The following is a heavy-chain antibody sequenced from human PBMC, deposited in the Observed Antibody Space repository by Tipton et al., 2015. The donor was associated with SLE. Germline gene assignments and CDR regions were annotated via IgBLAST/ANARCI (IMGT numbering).Heavy chain of an antibody. Sequence: SLRLSCAGSGFSFRHFAMTWARQAPGKGLEWVSFISTGSRTEYADSVKGRFTISRDNSEDTVFLQMNDLRPDDSAVYFCAKHSFIMILAGPMSPPDYRGQGTLVTFSS. CDR1: GFSFRHFA. V-gene: IGHV3-23*05. CDR2: ISTGSRT. D-gene: IGHD3-16*01. J-gene: IGHJ4*02. CDR3: AKHSFIMILAGPMSPPDY.